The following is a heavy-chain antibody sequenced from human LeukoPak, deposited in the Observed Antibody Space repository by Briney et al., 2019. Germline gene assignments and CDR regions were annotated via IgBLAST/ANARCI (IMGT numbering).Heavy chain of an antibody. V-gene: IGHV3-53*01. D-gene: IGHD3-22*01. J-gene: IGHJ4*02. Sequence: GGSLRLSCAASGFAVSSNFMSWVRQAPGKRLEWVSIIYSGGGSTFYADSVKGRFTISRDNSKSTMYLQMNSLRAEDTAVYYCARSPPRYDTRFFDYWGPGTLVTVSS. CDR1: GFAVSSNF. CDR2: IYSGGGST. CDR3: ARSPPRYDTRFFDY.